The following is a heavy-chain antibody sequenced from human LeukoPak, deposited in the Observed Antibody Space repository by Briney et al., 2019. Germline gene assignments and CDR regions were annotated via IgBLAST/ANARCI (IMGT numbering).Heavy chain of an antibody. CDR2: IYYSGST. CDR1: GVSISSYY. CDR3: ARGLAFDY. V-gene: IGHV4-59*01. Sequence: KASETLSLTCTVSGVSISSYYWSWIRQPPGKGLEWIGYIYYSGSTNYNPSLKSRVTISVDTSKNQFSLKLSSVTAADTAVYYCARGLAFDYWGQGTLVTVSS. J-gene: IGHJ4*02.